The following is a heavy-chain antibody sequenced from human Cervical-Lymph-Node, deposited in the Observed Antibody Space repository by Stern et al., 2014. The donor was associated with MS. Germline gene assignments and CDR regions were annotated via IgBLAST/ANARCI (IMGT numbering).Heavy chain of an antibody. Sequence: VQLVESGAEVKKPGSSVKVSCKASGGTFSNYATSWVRQAPGQGLAWMGGLVPLFGKPNYAQKFQGRVTITADESTSTAYMDLSSLRSEDTAVYYCASPLTATSVPFGYYGMDVWGQGTTVTVS. CDR3: ASPLTATSVPFGYYGMDV. D-gene: IGHD4-17*01. V-gene: IGHV1-69*01. J-gene: IGHJ6*02. CDR1: GGTFSNYA. CDR2: LVPLFGKP.